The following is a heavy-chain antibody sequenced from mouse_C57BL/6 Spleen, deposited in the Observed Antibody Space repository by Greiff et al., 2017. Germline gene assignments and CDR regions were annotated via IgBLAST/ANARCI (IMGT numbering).Heavy chain of an antibody. J-gene: IGHJ3*01. D-gene: IGHD1-1*01. V-gene: IGHV2-6*01. CDR1: GFSLTSYG. CDR2: IWGVGST. Sequence: VQVVESGPGLVSPSQSLSITCTVSGFSLTSYGVDWVRQSPGKGLEWLGVIWGVGSTNYNSALKSRLSISKDNSKSQVFLKMNSLQTDDTAMYXCASHYGSSSLAYWGQGTLVTVSA. CDR3: ASHYGSSSLAY.